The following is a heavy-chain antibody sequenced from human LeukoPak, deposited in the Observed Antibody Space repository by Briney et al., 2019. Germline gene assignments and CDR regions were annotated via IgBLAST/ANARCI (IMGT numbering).Heavy chain of an antibody. V-gene: IGHV1-8*01. Sequence: ASVKVSCKASGYTFTSYDINWVRQATGQGLEWMGWMNPNSGNTGYPQKFQGRVTMTRNTSISTAYMELGSLRSEDTAVYYCARDIVVVPAEGGWFDPWGQGTLVTVSS. CDR3: ARDIVVVPAEGGWFDP. CDR2: MNPNSGNT. CDR1: GYTFTSYD. J-gene: IGHJ5*02. D-gene: IGHD2-2*01.